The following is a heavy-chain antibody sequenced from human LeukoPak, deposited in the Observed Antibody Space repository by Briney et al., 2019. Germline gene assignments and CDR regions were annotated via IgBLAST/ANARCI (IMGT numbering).Heavy chain of an antibody. Sequence: GGSLRLSRTASGFPFIEYSMNWVRQVPGKGLEWIAYIGIDSGKTRYADSVRGRFTISADKTRNSLYLQMNSLRVEDTAVYFCARDHNYAFDNWGQGTLASVAS. D-gene: IGHD1-1*01. V-gene: IGHV3-48*01. CDR1: GFPFIEYS. CDR2: IGIDSGKT. J-gene: IGHJ4*02. CDR3: ARDHNYAFDN.